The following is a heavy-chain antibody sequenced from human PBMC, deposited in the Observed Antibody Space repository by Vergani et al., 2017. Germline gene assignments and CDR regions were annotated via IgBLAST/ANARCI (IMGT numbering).Heavy chain of an antibody. V-gene: IGHV3-33*01. CDR2: MWYDGSNK. CDR1: GFTFSSYG. J-gene: IGHJ6*03. Sequence: QVQLVESGGGVVQPGRSLRLSCAASGFTFSSYGLHWVRQAPGKGFEWVAVMWYDGSNKYYADSVKGRFTISRDSSKYTLYLQMNGLRAEDTAVYYCARGAGYCSSTSCPPTLRHYYYYIDVWGKGTTVTVSS. CDR3: ARGAGYCSSTSCPPTLRHYYYYIDV. D-gene: IGHD2-2*01.